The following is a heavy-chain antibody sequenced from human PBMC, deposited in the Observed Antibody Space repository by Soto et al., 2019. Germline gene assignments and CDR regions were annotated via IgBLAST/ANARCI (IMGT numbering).Heavy chain of an antibody. CDR2: IIPIFGTA. D-gene: IGHD3-3*01. V-gene: IGHV1-69*01. CDR3: AREPTTYDFWSGYHWFDP. J-gene: IGHJ5*02. Sequence: QVQLVQSGAEVKKPGCSVKVSCKASGGTFSSYAISWVRQAPGQGLEWMGGIIPIFGTANYAQKFQGRVTITADESTSTAYMELSSLRSEDTAVYYCAREPTTYDFWSGYHWFDPWGQGTLVTVSS. CDR1: GGTFSSYA.